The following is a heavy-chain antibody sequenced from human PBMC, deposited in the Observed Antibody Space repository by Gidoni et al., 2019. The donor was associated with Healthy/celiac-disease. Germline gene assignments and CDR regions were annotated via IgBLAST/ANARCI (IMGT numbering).Heavy chain of an antibody. Sequence: VQLVQSGAEVKKPGASVTVSCQASGYTFTRYYMHWVRQAPGQGLEWMGILNPSGGSTSYAQKVQGRFTMTRDTSTSTVYMELSSLRSEDTAVYYCARAPSSSWPYYYYYYMDVWGKGTTVTVSS. V-gene: IGHV1-46*03. CDR1: GYTFTRYY. D-gene: IGHD6-13*01. CDR2: LNPSGGST. CDR3: ARAPSSSWPYYYYYYMDV. J-gene: IGHJ6*03.